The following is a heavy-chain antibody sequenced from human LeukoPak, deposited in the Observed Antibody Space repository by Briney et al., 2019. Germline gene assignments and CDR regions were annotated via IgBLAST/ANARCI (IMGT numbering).Heavy chain of an antibody. V-gene: IGHV5-51*01. CDR2: IYPGDSDT. CDR1: GYSFTSYW. Sequence: GESLKISCKGSGYSFTSYWIGWVRQMPWKGLEWMGIIYPGDSDTRYSPSFQGQVTISADKSISTAYLQWSSLKASDTAMYYCARRRDLYSGSYYPFDYWGQGTLVTVSS. J-gene: IGHJ4*02. D-gene: IGHD1-26*01. CDR3: ARRRDLYSGSYYPFDY.